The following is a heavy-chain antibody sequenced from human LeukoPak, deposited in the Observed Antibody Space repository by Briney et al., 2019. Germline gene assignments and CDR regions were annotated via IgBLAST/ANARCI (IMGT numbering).Heavy chain of an antibody. D-gene: IGHD3-10*01. J-gene: IGHJ4*02. Sequence: GASVKVSCKASGGTFSSYTISWVRQAPGQGLEWMGRIIPILGIANYAQKFQGRVTITADKSTSTAYMELSSLRSEGTAVYYCARGYYGSGSFDYWGQGTLVTVSS. CDR2: IIPILGIA. CDR1: GGTFSSYT. V-gene: IGHV1-69*02. CDR3: ARGYYGSGSFDY.